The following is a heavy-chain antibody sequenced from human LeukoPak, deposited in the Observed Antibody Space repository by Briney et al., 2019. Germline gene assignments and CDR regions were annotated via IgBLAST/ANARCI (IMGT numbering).Heavy chain of an antibody. Sequence: PSETLSLTCTISGGSISSYYWSWIRQPPGKGLEWIGYIYYSGSTNYNPSLKSRVTISVDTSKNQFSLKLSSVTAADTAVYYCARTASGRFQMDVWGQGTTVTVSS. CDR2: IYYSGST. J-gene: IGHJ6*02. CDR1: GGSISSYY. D-gene: IGHD3-10*01. CDR3: ARTASGRFQMDV. V-gene: IGHV4-59*01.